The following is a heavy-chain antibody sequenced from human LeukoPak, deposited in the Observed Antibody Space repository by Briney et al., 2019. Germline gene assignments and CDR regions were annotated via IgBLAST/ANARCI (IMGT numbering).Heavy chain of an antibody. CDR2: IIPILGIA. D-gene: IGHD2-15*01. V-gene: IGHV1-69*04. J-gene: IGHJ4*02. Sequence: ASVKVSCKASGGTFSSYAISWVRQAPGQGLEWMGRIIPILGIANHAQKFQGRVTITADKSTSTAYMELSSLRSEDTAVYYCASPPACRSGGSCYINFDYWGQGTLVTVSS. CDR3: ASPPACRSGGSCYINFDY. CDR1: GGTFSSYA.